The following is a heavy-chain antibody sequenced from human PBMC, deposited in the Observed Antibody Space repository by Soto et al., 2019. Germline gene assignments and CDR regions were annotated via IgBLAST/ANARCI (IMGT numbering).Heavy chain of an antibody. V-gene: IGHV3-48*01. Sequence: GGSLRLSCAASGFTFNTYNMNWVRQAPGKGLEWVSCISDSSSTIHYADSVKGRFTISRDNAKNSLYLQMNSLRAEDTAVYYCARDDYPYYDDSSGYHFDYWGQGALVTVSS. D-gene: IGHD3-22*01. CDR1: GFTFNTYN. J-gene: IGHJ4*02. CDR3: ARDDYPYYDDSSGYHFDY. CDR2: ISDSSSTI.